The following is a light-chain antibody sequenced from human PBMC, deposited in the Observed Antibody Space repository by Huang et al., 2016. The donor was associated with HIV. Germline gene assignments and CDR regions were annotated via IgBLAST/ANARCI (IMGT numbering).Light chain of an antibody. CDR3: QQYSRLPPT. CDR2: AAS. Sequence: DIQMTQSPSPLSASLGDRVTITCQASQDIEDSLNWYQQKPGKAPKLLINAASNLQTGVPSRFIGSGYGTQFTFTITNLQPEDFATYFCQQYSRLPPTFGHGTRL. J-gene: IGKJ5*01. CDR1: QDIEDS. V-gene: IGKV1-33*01.